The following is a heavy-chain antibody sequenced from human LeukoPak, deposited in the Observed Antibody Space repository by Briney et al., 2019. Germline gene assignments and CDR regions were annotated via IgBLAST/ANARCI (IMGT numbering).Heavy chain of an antibody. CDR3: ARSGDPLGWYFDH. CDR1: AGSISSGAYY. V-gene: IGHV4-30-2*01. CDR2: IYHNGNT. J-gene: IGHJ4*02. D-gene: IGHD7-27*01. Sequence: SETLSLTCSVSAGSISSGAYYWSWIRQPPGKGLEWIGYIYHNGNTYYNPSLKSRVTVSVDRSKDQFSLKMNSVSAADTAVYYCARSGDPLGWYFDHWGQGTLVTVSS.